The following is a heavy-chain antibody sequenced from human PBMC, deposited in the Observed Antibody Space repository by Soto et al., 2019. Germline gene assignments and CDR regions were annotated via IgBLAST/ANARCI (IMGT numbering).Heavy chain of an antibody. CDR3: ARGMKTAVFYGMDV. Sequence: EVQVVESGGGLVEPGGSLRLSCAASGFNFSRSSMNWVRQAPGKGLEWVASISTSSNLLYYEDSVKGRFTVSRDNTKNSMYLQMISLRAEDTAIYYCARGMKTAVFYGMDVWGQGTTVTVSS. J-gene: IGHJ6*02. V-gene: IGHV3-21*01. CDR2: ISTSSNLL. CDR1: GFNFSRSS. D-gene: IGHD2-2*01.